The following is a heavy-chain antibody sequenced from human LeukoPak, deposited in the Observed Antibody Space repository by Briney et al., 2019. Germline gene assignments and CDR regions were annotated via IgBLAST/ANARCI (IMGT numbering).Heavy chain of an antibody. J-gene: IGHJ4*02. CDR3: ARVKGVGATASFDY. Sequence: GGSLRLSCAASGFTFDDYGMSWVRQAPGKGLEWVSGINWNGGSTGYADSVKGRFTISRDNAKNSLYLQMSSLRAEDTALYYCARVKGVGATASFDYWGQGTLVTVSS. CDR1: GFTFDDYG. CDR2: INWNGGST. V-gene: IGHV3-20*04. D-gene: IGHD1-26*01.